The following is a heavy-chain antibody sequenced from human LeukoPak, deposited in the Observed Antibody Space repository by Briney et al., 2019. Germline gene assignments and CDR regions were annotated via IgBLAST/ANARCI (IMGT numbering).Heavy chain of an antibody. CDR3: ARSRYYGSGSFDY. J-gene: IGHJ4*02. D-gene: IGHD3-10*01. V-gene: IGHV3-33*01. CDR2: IWYDGSNK. CDR1: GFTFGSYG. Sequence: GRSLRLSCAASGFTFGSYGMHWVRQAPGRGLEWVAVIWYDGSNKYYADSVKGRFTISRDNSKNTLYLQMNSLRADDTAVYYCARSRYYGSGSFDYWGQGTLVTVSS.